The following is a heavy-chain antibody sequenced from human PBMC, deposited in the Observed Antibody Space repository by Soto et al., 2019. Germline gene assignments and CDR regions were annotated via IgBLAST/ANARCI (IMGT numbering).Heavy chain of an antibody. CDR2: ISYDGSNK. V-gene: IGHV3-30-3*01. CDR1: GFTFSSYA. Sequence: GGSLRLSCAASGFTFSSYAMHWVRQAPGKGLEWVAVISYDGSNKYYADSVKGRFTISRDNSKNTLYLQMDSLRAEDTAVYYCARQTGDWNYYDSSGYSDYFDHWGQGSLVTVSS. CDR3: ARQTGDWNYYDSSGYSDYFDH. J-gene: IGHJ4*02. D-gene: IGHD3-22*01.